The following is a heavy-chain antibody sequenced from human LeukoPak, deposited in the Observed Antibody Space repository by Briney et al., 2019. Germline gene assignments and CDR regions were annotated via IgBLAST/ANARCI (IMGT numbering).Heavy chain of an antibody. CDR2: TYYRSKWSS. CDR1: GDSVSSNSAA. J-gene: IGHJ4*02. V-gene: IGHV6-1*01. Sequence: SQTLSLTCAISGDSVSSNSAAWNWIRQSPSRGLEWLGRTYYRSKWSSNYAVSVKSRITIHPDTSKNQFSLQLNSATPEDTAVYYCAGGVDTDLHYWGQGTLVTVSS. CDR3: AGGVDTDLHY. D-gene: IGHD5-18*01.